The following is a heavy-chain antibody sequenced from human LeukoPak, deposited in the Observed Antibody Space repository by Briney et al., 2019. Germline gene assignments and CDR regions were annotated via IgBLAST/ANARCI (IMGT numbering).Heavy chain of an antibody. J-gene: IGHJ4*02. V-gene: IGHV1-3*01. Sequence: ASVKVSCKASGYTFTSYAMHWVRQAPGQRLEWMGWINAGNGNTKYSQKFQGRVTITRDTSASTAYMELSSLRSEDTAMYYCARGWIYNYTSFTPFDYWGQGTLVTVS. D-gene: IGHD5-24*01. CDR3: ARGWIYNYTSFTPFDY. CDR2: INAGNGNT. CDR1: GYTFTSYA.